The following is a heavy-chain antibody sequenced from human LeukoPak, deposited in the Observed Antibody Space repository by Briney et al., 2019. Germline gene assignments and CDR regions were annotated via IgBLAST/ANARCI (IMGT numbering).Heavy chain of an antibody. CDR2: INTYNGNT. Sequence: GASVKVSCKASGYTFTSSGISWVRQAPGQGLEWMGGINTYNGNTNYAHQLQGRVTMTTDTPTSTAYMELRSLRSDDTPEYYCARDEQWLVPISRPFYGMDVWGQGTRVPVFS. CDR1: GYTFTSSG. J-gene: IGHJ6*01. D-gene: IGHD6-19*01. V-gene: IGHV1-18*01. CDR3: ARDEQWLVPISRPFYGMDV.